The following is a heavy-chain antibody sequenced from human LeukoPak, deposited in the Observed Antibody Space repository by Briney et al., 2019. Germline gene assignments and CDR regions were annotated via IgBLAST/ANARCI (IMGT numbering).Heavy chain of an antibody. V-gene: IGHV3-30*02. D-gene: IGHD2-2*01. CDR2: IRYDGSNE. Sequence: GGSLRLSCVASGFTFSYFGMHWVRQAPGKGLEWVAFIRYDGSNEYYAESVKGRLTISRDNSKNTLYLQMNSLRVEDTAAYYCAKIEGKYQLANIPDSWGQGTLVTVSS. J-gene: IGHJ4*02. CDR3: AKIEGKYQLANIPDS. CDR1: GFTFSYFG.